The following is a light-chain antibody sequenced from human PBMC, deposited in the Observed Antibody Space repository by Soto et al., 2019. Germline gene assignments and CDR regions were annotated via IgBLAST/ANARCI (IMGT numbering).Light chain of an antibody. CDR2: ASS. Sequence: DIQMTQSPSSLSASVGDRVTITCRASQGISNYLAWYQQKPGKVPKLLIYASSTLPSGVPSRFSGSGSGTDFTLTISSLQPEDVAVYYCQKFDSAPFTFGPGTKVDIK. CDR3: QKFDSAPFT. CDR1: QGISNY. J-gene: IGKJ3*01. V-gene: IGKV1-27*01.